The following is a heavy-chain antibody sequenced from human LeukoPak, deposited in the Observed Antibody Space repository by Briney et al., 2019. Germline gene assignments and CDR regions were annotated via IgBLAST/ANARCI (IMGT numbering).Heavy chain of an antibody. CDR1: GYSFTSYW. J-gene: IGHJ4*02. V-gene: IGHV5-51*01. CDR3: ARGPDSGCYSADPFDY. CDR2: IYSGDSDP. Sequence: GESLKVSCQGSGYSFTSYWIGWVRQMPGKGLEWMGIIYSGDSDPRYSPSLQGQVTISADKSITTAYLQWSSLKASDTAMYYCARGPDSGCYSADPFDYWGQGTLVTVSS. D-gene: IGHD1-26*01.